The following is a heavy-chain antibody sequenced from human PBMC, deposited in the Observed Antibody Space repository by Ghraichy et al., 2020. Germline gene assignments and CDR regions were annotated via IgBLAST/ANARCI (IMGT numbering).Heavy chain of an antibody. CDR3: AKALPGKAVFDS. V-gene: IGHV3-23*01. CDR1: GFTFSSYA. J-gene: IGHJ4*02. CDR2: ISGSAPNT. D-gene: IGHD1-1*01. Sequence: GGSLRLSCAASGFTFSSYAMSWVRQAPGKGLEWVAGISGSAPNTYYADCVKGRFTISRDNSKSTLYLQMDSLRAEDTAVYYCAKALPGKAVFDSWGQGTLVTVS.